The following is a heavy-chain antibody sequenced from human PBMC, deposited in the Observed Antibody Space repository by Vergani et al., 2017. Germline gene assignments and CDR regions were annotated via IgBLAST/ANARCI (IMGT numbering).Heavy chain of an antibody. CDR2: IYSGGST. V-gene: IGHV3-66*04. Sequence: VQLVESGGGLVKPGGSLRLSCAASGFTFSDYYMSWVRQAPGKGLEWVSVIYSGGSTYYADSVKGRFTISRDNSKNTLYLQMNSLRAEDTAEYYCARRSIAALDYWGQGTLVTVSS. D-gene: IGHD6-6*01. J-gene: IGHJ4*02. CDR3: ARRSIAALDY. CDR1: GFTFSDYY.